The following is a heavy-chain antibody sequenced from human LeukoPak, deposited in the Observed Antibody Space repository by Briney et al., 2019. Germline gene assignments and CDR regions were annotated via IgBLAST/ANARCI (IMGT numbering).Heavy chain of an antibody. J-gene: IGHJ4*02. V-gene: IGHV4-59*08. CDR1: GGSIGSYY. D-gene: IGHD6-19*01. CDR3: ARQEWGSGWTPFDY. CDR2: IHYSGSI. Sequence: PSETPSLTCSASGGSIGSYYWSWIRQPPGKGLEWIGYIHYSGSINYNPSLKSRVTISVDTSKNQFSLKLSSVTAADTAVYYCARQEWGSGWTPFDYWGQGTLVTVSS.